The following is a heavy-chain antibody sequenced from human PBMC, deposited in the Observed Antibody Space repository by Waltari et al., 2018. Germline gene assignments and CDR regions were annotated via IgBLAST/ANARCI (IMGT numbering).Heavy chain of an antibody. CDR3: AKGGRFDP. CDR2: ISYDGSNK. Sequence: QVQLVESGGGVVQPGRSLRLSCAASGFTFSSYGMHWVRQAPGKGLEWVAVISYDGSNKYYADSVKGRFTISRDNSKNTLYLQMNSLGAEDTAVYYCAKGGRFDPWGQGTLVTVSS. J-gene: IGHJ5*02. CDR1: GFTFSSYG. V-gene: IGHV3-30*18.